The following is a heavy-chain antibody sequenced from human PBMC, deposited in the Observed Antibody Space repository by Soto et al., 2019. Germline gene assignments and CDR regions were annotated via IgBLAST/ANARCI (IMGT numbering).Heavy chain of an antibody. D-gene: IGHD3-3*01. CDR2: INHSGST. V-gene: IGHV4-39*07. J-gene: IGHJ5*02. CDR1: GGSISSGGHY. Sequence: SETLSLTCTVSGGSISSGGHYWSWIRQPPGKGLEWIGEINHSGSTNYNPSLKSRVTISVDTSKNQFSLKLSSVTAADTAVYYCARVKGIYYDFWSGPTKQKYWFDPWGQGTLVTVSS. CDR3: ARVKGIYYDFWSGPTKQKYWFDP.